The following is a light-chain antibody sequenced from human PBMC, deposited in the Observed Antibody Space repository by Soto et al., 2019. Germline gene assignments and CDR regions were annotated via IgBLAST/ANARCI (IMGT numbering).Light chain of an antibody. Sequence: VLTQSPATLSLSPGERATLSCRASQTVSSFLAWYQQKPGRAPRLLIHDSSDRATGIPARFSGSGSGTDFTLPISSLEPEDVAVYYCQQRSNWPLTFGGGTRVEI. J-gene: IGKJ4*01. CDR1: QTVSSF. CDR3: QQRSNWPLT. CDR2: DSS. V-gene: IGKV3-11*01.